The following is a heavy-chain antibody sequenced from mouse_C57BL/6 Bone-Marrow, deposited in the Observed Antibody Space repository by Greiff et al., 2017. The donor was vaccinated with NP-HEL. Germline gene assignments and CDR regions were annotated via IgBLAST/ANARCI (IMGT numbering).Heavy chain of an antibody. V-gene: IGHV10-1*01. D-gene: IGHD1-1*02. CDR1: GFSFNTYA. Sequence: EVHLVESGGGLVQPKGSLKLSCAASGFSFNTYAMNWVRQAPGKGLEWVARIRSKSNNYATYYADSLKDRFTISRDDSESMLYLQMNNLKTEEAAMYYCGRHGCGGYYLDNEDQGTTLTVTA. CDR2: IRSKSNNYAT. CDR3: GRHGCGGYYLDN. J-gene: IGHJ2*01.